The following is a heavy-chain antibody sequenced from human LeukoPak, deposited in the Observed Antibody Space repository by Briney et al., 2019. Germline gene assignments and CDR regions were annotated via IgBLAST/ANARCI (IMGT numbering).Heavy chain of an antibody. CDR2: ISSRGTTI. CDR1: GSTFSDDY. Sequence: KPGGSLRLSCEASGSTFSDDYMSWIRQAPGKGLEWVSYISSRGTTIYYADSVKGRFTISRDNAKNSLYLQMNSLRAEDTAVYYCARANAFDIWGQGTMVTVSS. V-gene: IGHV3-11*04. CDR3: ARANAFDI. J-gene: IGHJ3*02.